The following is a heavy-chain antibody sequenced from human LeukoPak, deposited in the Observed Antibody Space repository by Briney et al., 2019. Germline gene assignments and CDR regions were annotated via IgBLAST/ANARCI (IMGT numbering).Heavy chain of an antibody. V-gene: IGHV3-7*01. D-gene: IGHD6-13*01. CDR2: IKQDGSEK. Sequence: GGSLRLSCAASGFTFSSYWMSWVRQAPGKGLEWVANIKQDGSEKYYVDSVKGRFTISRDNAKNSLYLQMNSLRAEDTAVYYCARVTIAAAQYYFDYWGQETLVTVSS. J-gene: IGHJ4*02. CDR1: GFTFSSYW. CDR3: ARVTIAAAQYYFDY.